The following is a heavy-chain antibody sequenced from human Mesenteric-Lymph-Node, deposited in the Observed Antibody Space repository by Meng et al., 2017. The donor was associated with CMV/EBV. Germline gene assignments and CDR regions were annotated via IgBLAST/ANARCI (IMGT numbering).Heavy chain of an antibody. V-gene: IGHV1-69*01. CDR1: ECTLINST. D-gene: IGHD1-20*01. CDR3: VRGERDFNFLHWFDT. Sequence: ECTLINSTISWVRQAPGQGLEWMGGIIPIFGITNYAQKFQDRVTITADESTNMGYMDISSLRSEDTAVYYCVRGERDFNFLHWFDTWGRGTLVTVSS. J-gene: IGHJ5*02. CDR2: IIPIFGIT.